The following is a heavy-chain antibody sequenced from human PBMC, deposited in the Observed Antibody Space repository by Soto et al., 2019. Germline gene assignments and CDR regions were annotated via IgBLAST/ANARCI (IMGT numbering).Heavy chain of an antibody. CDR1: GYTFTSYG. V-gene: IGHV1-18*01. Sequence: VASVKVSCKASGYTFTSYGISWVRQAPGQGLEWMGWISAYNGNTNYAQKLQGRVTMTTDASTSTAYMELRSLRSDDTAVYYCARGVAYYYDSSVPYYFDYWGQGTLVTVSS. D-gene: IGHD3-22*01. J-gene: IGHJ4*02. CDR2: ISAYNGNT. CDR3: ARGVAYYYDSSVPYYFDY.